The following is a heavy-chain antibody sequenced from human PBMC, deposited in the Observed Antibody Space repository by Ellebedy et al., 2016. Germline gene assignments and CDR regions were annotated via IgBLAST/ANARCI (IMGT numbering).Heavy chain of an antibody. Sequence: GESLKISXAASGFTFSRYGIYWIRQIPGEGLEWVAAILDDGIDKNYRDSVKGRFTISRDNSKNRVYLQMSSLRVEDTAVYYCAKARSSGYDMDVWGQGTTVTVSS. CDR2: ILDDGIDK. D-gene: IGHD2-2*01. CDR1: GFTFSRYG. V-gene: IGHV3-30*02. CDR3: AKARSSGYDMDV. J-gene: IGHJ6*02.